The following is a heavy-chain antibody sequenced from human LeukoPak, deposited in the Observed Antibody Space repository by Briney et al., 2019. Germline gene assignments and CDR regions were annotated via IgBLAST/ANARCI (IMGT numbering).Heavy chain of an antibody. Sequence: SRTLSLTRLVCRGSLSRGGYYWRWPRHPRGRGLEGVGYIYHSGSTYYNPSLKSRVTISVDRSKNQFSLKLSSVTAADTAVYYCARAQVGGSYSPYFDYWGQGTLVTVSS. CDR1: RGSLSRGGYY. V-gene: IGHV4-30-2*01. D-gene: IGHD1-26*01. CDR3: ARAQVGGSYSPYFDY. CDR2: IYHSGST. J-gene: IGHJ4*02.